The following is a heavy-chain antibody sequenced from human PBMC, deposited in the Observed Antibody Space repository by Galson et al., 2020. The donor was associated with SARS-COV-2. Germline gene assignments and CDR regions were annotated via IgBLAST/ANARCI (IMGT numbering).Heavy chain of an antibody. CDR1: GDSSRTYY. Sequence: SETLSLTCSVSGDSSRTYYWSRIRQPPRKALEWIGYHYNSEPTHYNPSLKSRVTMSVDTTMSVDTSKKQISLKLSSVTAADPAVYYCGRGNFNILTGYYIDFWGQGTLVTVSS. J-gene: IGHJ4*02. D-gene: IGHD3-9*01. CDR3: GRGNFNILTGYYIDF. CDR2: HYNSEPT. V-gene: IGHV4-59*01.